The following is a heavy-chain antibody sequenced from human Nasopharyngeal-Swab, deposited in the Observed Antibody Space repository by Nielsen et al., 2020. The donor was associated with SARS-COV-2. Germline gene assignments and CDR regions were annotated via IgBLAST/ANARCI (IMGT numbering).Heavy chain of an antibody. CDR1: GDSISRYY. J-gene: IGHJ4*02. Sequence: SETLSLTCTVSGDSISRYYWSWFRQPPGKGLEWIGYIYYTGSTNYNPPLRSRVTISIDTSKKHFSLELTSLTAADTAVYYCARMVYADYWGQGILVTVSS. CDR2: IYYTGST. V-gene: IGHV4-59*01. CDR3: ARMVYADY. D-gene: IGHD2-8*01.